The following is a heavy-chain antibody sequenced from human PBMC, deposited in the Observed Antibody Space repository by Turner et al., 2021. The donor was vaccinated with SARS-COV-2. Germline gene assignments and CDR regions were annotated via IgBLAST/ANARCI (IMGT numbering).Heavy chain of an antibody. V-gene: IGHV3-21*01. J-gene: IGHJ5*02. CDR3: ARDCSIPSFEA. CDR2: ISSGSSYI. Sequence: EVQLVESGGGLVKPGGSLRLSCAASGFTFSSYSMNWVRQAPGKGLEWVSAISSGSSYIYYADSMRGRFTISRDNAKNSLYLQMNILRADDTAVYYGARDCSIPSFEAWGQGTLVTVSS. D-gene: IGHD2-2*01. CDR1: GFTFSSYS.